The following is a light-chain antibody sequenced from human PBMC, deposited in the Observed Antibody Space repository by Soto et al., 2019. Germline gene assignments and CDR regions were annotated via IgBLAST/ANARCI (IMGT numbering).Light chain of an antibody. CDR2: EVN. V-gene: IGLV2-8*01. CDR3: SSFAGSSKLV. CDR1: SSDVGRYKY. Sequence: QSALTQPPSASGSPGQSVTISCTGTSSDVGRYKYVSWYQQYPGKAPKVMIYEVNKRPSGVPDRFSGSKSGNTASLTVSALQTEDEAHYYCSSFAGSSKLVFGGGTKLTVL. J-gene: IGLJ3*02.